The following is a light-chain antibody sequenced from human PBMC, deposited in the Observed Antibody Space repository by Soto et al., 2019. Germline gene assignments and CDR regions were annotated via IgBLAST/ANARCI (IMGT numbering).Light chain of an antibody. J-gene: IGKJ4*01. CDR1: QSVGGA. V-gene: IGKV3-15*01. CDR2: GAF. Sequence: EIVMTQSPATLSVSPGETATLSCRTSQSVGGAVAWYEHTPGQAPRLLIVGAFIKAAGFPGSFSGGGSGTDFTLNIISLQSEDVAVCYCQQCKNWSPLTFGGGLMVEIK. CDR3: QQCKNWSPLT.